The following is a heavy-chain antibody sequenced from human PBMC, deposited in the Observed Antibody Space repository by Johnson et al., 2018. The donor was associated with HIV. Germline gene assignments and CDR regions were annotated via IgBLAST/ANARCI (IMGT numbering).Heavy chain of an antibody. CDR1: GFTFDDYA. CDR3: AKDMTTQAFDI. J-gene: IGHJ3*02. Sequence: VQLVESGGGLVQPGRSLRLSCAASGFTFDDYAMHWVRQAPGRGLEWVSGISWNSGTIGYADSVKGRFTISRDNAKNSPYLQMNSLKTEDTALYYCAKDMTTQAFDIWGQGTMVIVSS. V-gene: IGHV3-9*01. D-gene: IGHD4-17*01. CDR2: ISWNSGTI.